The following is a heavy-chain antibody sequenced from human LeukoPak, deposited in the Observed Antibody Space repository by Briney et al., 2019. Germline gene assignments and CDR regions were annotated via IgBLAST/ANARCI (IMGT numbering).Heavy chain of an antibody. CDR1: GGSISSYY. V-gene: IGHV4-59*01. Sequence: PSETLSLTRIVSGGSISSYYWSWLRQPPGKGLEWIGHIFYSGSTNYNPFLDSRVTISVDTSKNQLSLKLNSVTAADTAVYYCARGGPTVTAFASFDYWGQGTLVTVSS. CDR3: ARGGPTVTAFASFDY. D-gene: IGHD4-11*01. J-gene: IGHJ4*02. CDR2: IFYSGST.